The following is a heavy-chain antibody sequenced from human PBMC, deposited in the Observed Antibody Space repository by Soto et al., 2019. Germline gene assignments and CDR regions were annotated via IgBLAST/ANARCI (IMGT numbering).Heavy chain of an antibody. J-gene: IGHJ4*02. V-gene: IGHV4-30-4*01. D-gene: IGHD3-3*01. CDR1: GGSISSGDYY. Sequence: QVQLQESGPGLVKPSQTLSLTCTVSGGSISSGDYYWSWIRQPPGKGLEWIGYIYYSGSTYYNPSRKCRVTISEDTSKNQFPLKLSSVTAADTAVYYWAPSGRVAQGYFDYWGQGTLVTVSS. CDR2: IYYSGST. CDR3: APSGRVAQGYFDY.